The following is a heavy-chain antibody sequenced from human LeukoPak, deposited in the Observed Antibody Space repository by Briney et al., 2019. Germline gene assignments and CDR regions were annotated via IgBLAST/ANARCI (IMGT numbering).Heavy chain of an antibody. CDR1: GYTFTTYY. Sequence: ASVKVSCKSSGYTFTTYYMHWVRQAPGQGLEWVGVINPSGGSTTYAQRFQDRVTMTRDTSTSTVYMELSSLRSEDTAFYYCARSKRNFDYWGQGTLVTVSS. V-gene: IGHV1-46*01. CDR2: INPSGGST. CDR3: ARSKRNFDY. J-gene: IGHJ4*02.